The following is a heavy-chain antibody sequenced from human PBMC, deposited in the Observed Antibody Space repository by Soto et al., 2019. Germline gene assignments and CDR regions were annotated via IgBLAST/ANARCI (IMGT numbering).Heavy chain of an antibody. CDR1: GGSISSGGYY. CDR3: ARYVDDYANWFDP. Sequence: ASETLSLTCTVSGGSISSGGYYWSWIRQHPGKGLEWIGYIYYSGSTYYNPSLKSRVTISVDTSKNQFSLKLSSVTAADTAVYYCARYVDDYANWFDPWGQGTLVTVSS. V-gene: IGHV4-31*03. D-gene: IGHD2-2*01. CDR2: IYYSGST. J-gene: IGHJ5*02.